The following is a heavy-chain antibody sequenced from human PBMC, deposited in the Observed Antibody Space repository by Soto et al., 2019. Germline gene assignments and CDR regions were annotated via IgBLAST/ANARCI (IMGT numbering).Heavy chain of an antibody. CDR2: IYYSGST. J-gene: IGHJ4*02. D-gene: IGHD1-7*01. CDR1: GGSISSYY. CDR3: ASMELSGNSDFDY. V-gene: IGHV4-59*01. Sequence: SETLSLTCTVSGGSISSYYWSWIRQPPGKGLEWIGYIYYSGSTNYNPSLKSRVTISVDTSKNQFSLKLSSVTAADTAVYYCASMELSGNSDFDYWGQGTLVTVSS.